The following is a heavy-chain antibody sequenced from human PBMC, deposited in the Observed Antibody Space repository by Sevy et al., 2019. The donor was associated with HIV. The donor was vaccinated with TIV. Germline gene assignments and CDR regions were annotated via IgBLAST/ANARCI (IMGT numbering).Heavy chain of an antibody. CDR2: ISYDGSNK. J-gene: IGHJ6*02. CDR3: ARDDGGGYGRSWSRGYYYYGMDV. Sequence: GGSLRLSCAASGFTFSSYAMHWVRQAPGKGLEWVAVISYDGSNKYYADSVKGRFTISRDNSKNTLYLQMNGLRAEDTAVYYCARDDGGGYGRSWSRGYYYYGMDVWGQGTTVTVSS. D-gene: IGHD6-13*01. CDR1: GFTFSSYA. V-gene: IGHV3-30-3*01.